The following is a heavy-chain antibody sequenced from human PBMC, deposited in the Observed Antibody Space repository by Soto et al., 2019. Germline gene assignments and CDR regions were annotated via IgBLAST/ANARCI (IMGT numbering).Heavy chain of an antibody. D-gene: IGHD3-22*01. CDR2: ISYDGSNK. CDR1: GFTFSSYG. V-gene: IGHV3-30*18. J-gene: IGHJ5*02. CDR3: AKDVIDYDSSGYDNWFDP. Sequence: GGSLRLSXAASGFTFSSYGMHWVRQAPGKGLEWVAVISYDGSNKYYADSVKGRFTISRDNSKNTLYLQMNSLRAEDTAVYYCAKDVIDYDSSGYDNWFDPWGQGTLVTVSS.